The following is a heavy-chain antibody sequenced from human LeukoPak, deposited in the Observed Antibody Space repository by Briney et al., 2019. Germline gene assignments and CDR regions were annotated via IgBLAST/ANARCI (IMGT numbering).Heavy chain of an antibody. V-gene: IGHV1-8*03. D-gene: IGHD6-13*01. CDR1: GYTFTRYD. CDR2: MNPKSANT. Sequence: ASVTVSCKPSGYTFTRYDINWVRQAPGQGLEWMGWMNPKSANTGYAQKFQGRVTIARNTSISTAYMEVTSLRSEDTAVYCCARGRPESSSSDYWGQGTLVTVCS. CDR3: ARGRPESSSSDY. J-gene: IGHJ4*02.